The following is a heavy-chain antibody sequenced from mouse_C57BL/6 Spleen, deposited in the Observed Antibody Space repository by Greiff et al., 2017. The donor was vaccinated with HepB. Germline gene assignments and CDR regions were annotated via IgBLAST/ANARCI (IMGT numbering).Heavy chain of an antibody. J-gene: IGHJ3*01. CDR2: IDPETGGT. D-gene: IGHD2-5*01. CDR1: GYTFTDYE. CDR3: TRPYSNYVPFAY. V-gene: IGHV1-15*01. Sequence: QVQLQQSGAELVRPGASVTLSCKASGYTFTDYEMHWVKQTPVHGLEWIGAIDPETGGTAYNQKFKGKAILTADKSSSTAYIALRSLTSEDSAVYYCTRPYSNYVPFAYWGQGALVTVSA.